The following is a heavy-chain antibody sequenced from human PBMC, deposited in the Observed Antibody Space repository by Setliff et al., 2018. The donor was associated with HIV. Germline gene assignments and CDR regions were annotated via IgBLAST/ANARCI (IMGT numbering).Heavy chain of an antibody. J-gene: IGHJ4*02. D-gene: IGHD3-10*01. V-gene: IGHV4-34*01. CDR1: DGSFNAYY. CDR2: INHSGST. CDR3: ARGWFGGYYFDY. Sequence: PSETLSLTCAVSDGSFNAYYWSWIRQPPGKGLEWIGEINHSGSTNYNPSLKSRVTISVDTSKNQFSLKLSFVTAADTAVYYCARGWFGGYYFDYWGQGTLVTVSS.